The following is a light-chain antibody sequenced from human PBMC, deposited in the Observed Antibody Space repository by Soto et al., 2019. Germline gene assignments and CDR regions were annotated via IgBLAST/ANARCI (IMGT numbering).Light chain of an antibody. Sequence: QSALTQPASVSGSPGQSITISSTGTSSDVGAYNYVSWYQQEPGKAPKLMIHDVSNRPSGVSNRFSGSKSGNTASLTISGLQAEDEADYYCRSYTRSDTNVFGTGTKVTVL. V-gene: IGLV2-14*03. CDR1: SSDVGAYNY. CDR2: DVS. J-gene: IGLJ1*01. CDR3: RSYTRSDTNV.